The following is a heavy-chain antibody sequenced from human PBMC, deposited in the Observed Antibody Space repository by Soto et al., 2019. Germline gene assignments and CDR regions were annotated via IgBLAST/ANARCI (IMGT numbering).Heavy chain of an antibody. CDR2: IYYSGST. J-gene: IGHJ6*03. D-gene: IGHD5-12*01. CDR1: GGSISSGGYY. V-gene: IGHV4-31*03. Sequence: PSETLSLTSPVSGGSISSGGYYWSWIRQHPGKGLEWIGYIYYSGSTYYNPSLKSRVTISVDTSKNQFSLKLSSVTAADTAVYYCARAYEGVTDYYYYYYMDVWGKGTTVTVSS. CDR3: ARAYEGVTDYYYYYYMDV.